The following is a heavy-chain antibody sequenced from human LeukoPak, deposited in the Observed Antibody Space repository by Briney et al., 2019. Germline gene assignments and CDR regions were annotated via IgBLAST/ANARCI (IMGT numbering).Heavy chain of an antibody. J-gene: IGHJ4*02. CDR1: GGSVTSTNW. CDR3: AWEGGLYRSLDY. CDR2: VHLDGRA. Sequence: SETLSLTCDVSGGSVTSTNWWTWVRQPPGKGLGWIGEVHLDGRANYNPSLQRRLQMSVDLPENHISPKLTSVTAADPAACYCAWEGGLYRSLDYSGEGTLVTVSS. V-gene: IGHV4-4*02. D-gene: IGHD1-26*01.